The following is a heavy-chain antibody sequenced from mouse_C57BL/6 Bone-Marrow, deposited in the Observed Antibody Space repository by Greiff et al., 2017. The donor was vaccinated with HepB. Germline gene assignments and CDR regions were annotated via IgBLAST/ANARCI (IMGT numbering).Heavy chain of an antibody. CDR3: ARDSTTVVARDWYFDV. CDR2: ISDGGSYT. V-gene: IGHV5-4*01. CDR1: GFTFSSYA. Sequence: EVKLMEPGGGLVKPGGSLKLSCAASGFTFSSYAMSWVRQTPEKRLEWVATISDGGSYTYYPDNVKGRFTISRDNAKNNLYLQMSHLKSEDTAMYYCARDSTTVVARDWYFDVWGTGTTVTVSS. J-gene: IGHJ1*03. D-gene: IGHD1-1*01.